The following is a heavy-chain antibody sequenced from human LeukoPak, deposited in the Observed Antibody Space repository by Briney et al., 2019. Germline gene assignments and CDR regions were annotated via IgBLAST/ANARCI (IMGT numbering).Heavy chain of an antibody. V-gene: IGHV1-69*05. CDR1: GGTFISYA. J-gene: IGHJ5*02. CDR2: IIPIFGTA. D-gene: IGHD2-2*01. Sequence: SVKVSCKASGGTFISYAISWVRQAPGQGPEWMGGIIPIFGTANYAQKFQGRVTMTRDTSTSTVYMELSSLRSEDTAVYFCARDACSSAICQAGGNWFDPWGQGTLVIVS. CDR3: ARDACSSAICQAGGNWFDP.